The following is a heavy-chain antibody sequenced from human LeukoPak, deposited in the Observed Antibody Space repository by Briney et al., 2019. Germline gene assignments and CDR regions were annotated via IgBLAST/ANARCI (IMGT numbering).Heavy chain of an antibody. CDR3: ARANYYDSSGYYLYYYYYYMDV. CDR2: INHSGST. CDR1: GGSISSYY. Sequence: SETLSLTCTVSGGSISSYYWSWIRQPAGKGLEWIGEINHSGSTNYNPSLKSRVTISVDTSKNQFSLKLSSVTAADTAVYYCARANYYDSSGYYLYYYYYYMDVWGKGTTVTVSS. V-gene: IGHV4-59*01. D-gene: IGHD3-22*01. J-gene: IGHJ6*03.